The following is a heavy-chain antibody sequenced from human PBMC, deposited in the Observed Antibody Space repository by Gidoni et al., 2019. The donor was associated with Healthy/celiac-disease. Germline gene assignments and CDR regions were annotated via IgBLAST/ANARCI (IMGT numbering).Heavy chain of an antibody. CDR1: GFTLRSYV. J-gene: IGHJ4*02. CDR2: ISSSSSNI. D-gene: IGHD2-21*02. CDR3: ARDQVVTAILPPFEY. V-gene: IGHV3-21*01. Sequence: EVPLLESGGGLVKPGGSRSLSCAASGFTLRSYVLNRARMAPGKSVTWGRQAAGKGLEWFASISSSSSNIYHADSVKGRFNISRDNAKNSLYLQMNSLRAEDTAVYYLARDQVVTAILPPFEYWGQGTLVTVSS.